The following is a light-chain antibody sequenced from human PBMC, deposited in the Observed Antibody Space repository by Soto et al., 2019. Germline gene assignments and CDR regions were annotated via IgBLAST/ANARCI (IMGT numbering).Light chain of an antibody. V-gene: IGLV1-40*01. Sequence: QSVLTQPPSVSGAPGQGVTISCTGSTSNIGSGYDVHWYQQVPGLAPKLLIYANINRPSGVPDRFSGSKSGTSASLAITGLQADDEADYYCQSYDNSLSGWVFGGGTKLTVL. CDR3: QSYDNSLSGWV. CDR1: TSNIGSGYD. CDR2: ANI. J-gene: IGLJ2*01.